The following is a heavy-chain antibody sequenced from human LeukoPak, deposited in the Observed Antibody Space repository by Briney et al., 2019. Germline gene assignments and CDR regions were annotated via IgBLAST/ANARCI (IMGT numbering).Heavy chain of an antibody. V-gene: IGHV4-34*09. CDR2: INHSGST. Sequence: SGTLSLTCAAYGGSFSGYYWSWIRQPPGKGLERIGEINHSGSTNYNPSLKSRVTISVDTSKNQFSLKLSSVTAADTAVYYCARALLGNTVIRYYYGMVVWGQGTTVTVSS. J-gene: IGHJ6*02. D-gene: IGHD4-11*01. CDR1: GGSFSGYY. CDR3: ARALLGNTVIRYYYGMVV.